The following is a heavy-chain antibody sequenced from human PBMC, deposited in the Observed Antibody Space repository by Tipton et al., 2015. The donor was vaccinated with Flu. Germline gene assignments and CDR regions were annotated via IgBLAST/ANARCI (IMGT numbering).Heavy chain of an antibody. CDR2: IYYTGTT. CDR1: GASTRSYY. J-gene: IGHJ2*01. Sequence: TLSLTCTVSGASTRSYYWSWIRQPPGKGLEWIGYIYYTGTTNYNPSLEGRVTISVGTSKNQFSLKLTSVTAADTAVYYCAREHFYDAYLPDWYIDLWGRGTLVIVPS. D-gene: IGHD3-22*01. CDR3: AREHFYDAYLPDWYIDL. V-gene: IGHV4-59*01.